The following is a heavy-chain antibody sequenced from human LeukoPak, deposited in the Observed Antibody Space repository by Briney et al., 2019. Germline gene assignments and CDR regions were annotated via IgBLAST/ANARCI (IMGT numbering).Heavy chain of an antibody. D-gene: IGHD3-22*01. Sequence: SVKVSCKASGGTFSSYAISWVRQAPGQGLEWMGRIIPILGIANYAQKFQGRVTITADKSTSTAYMELSSLRSEDTAVYYCASPNDYYDSSGYNWFDPWGQGTLVTVSS. CDR3: ASPNDYYDSSGYNWFDP. J-gene: IGHJ5*02. CDR1: GGTFSSYA. V-gene: IGHV1-69*04. CDR2: IIPILGIA.